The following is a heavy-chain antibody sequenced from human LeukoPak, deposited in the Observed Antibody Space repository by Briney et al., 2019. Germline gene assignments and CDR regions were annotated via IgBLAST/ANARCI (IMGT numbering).Heavy chain of an antibody. Sequence: PSETLSLTCTVSGGSISSYYWSWIRQPPGKGLEWIGYIYYSGSTDYNPSLKSRVTLSVDTSKNQFSLKLSSVTAADTAVYYCASTTGYCSGGSRWCHTFDIWGQGTMVTVSS. CDR3: ASTTGYCSGGSRWCHTFDI. CDR1: GGSISSYY. CDR2: IYYSGST. D-gene: IGHD2-15*01. V-gene: IGHV4-59*08. J-gene: IGHJ3*02.